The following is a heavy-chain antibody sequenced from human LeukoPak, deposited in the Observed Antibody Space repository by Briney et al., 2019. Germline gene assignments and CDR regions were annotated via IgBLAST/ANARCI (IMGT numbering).Heavy chain of an antibody. J-gene: IGHJ4*02. CDR2: IYYSGST. V-gene: IGHV4-59*01. CDR3: ARVPYSEYGSGLKFDY. CDR1: GGSISSYY. D-gene: IGHD3-10*01. Sequence: SETLSLTCTVSGGSISSYYWSWIRQPPGKGLEWIGYIYYSGSTNYNPSLKSRVTISVDTSKNQFSLKLSSVTAADTAVYYCARVPYSEYGSGLKFDYWGQGTLVTVSS.